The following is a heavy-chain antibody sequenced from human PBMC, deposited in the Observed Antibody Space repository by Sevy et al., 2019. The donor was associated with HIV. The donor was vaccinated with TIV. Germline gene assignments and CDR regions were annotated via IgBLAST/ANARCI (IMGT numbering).Heavy chain of an antibody. V-gene: IGHV3-30*18. J-gene: IGHJ6*03. CDR2: ISYDGSNK. CDR1: GFTFSSYG. D-gene: IGHD4-4*01. CDR3: AKDPYSHYYYYYMDV. Sequence: GGSLRLSCAASGFTFSSYGMHWVRQAPGKVLEWVAVISYDGSNKYCADSVKGRFTISRDNSKNTLYLQMNSLRAEDTAVYYCAKDPYSHYYYYYMDVWGKGTTVTVSS.